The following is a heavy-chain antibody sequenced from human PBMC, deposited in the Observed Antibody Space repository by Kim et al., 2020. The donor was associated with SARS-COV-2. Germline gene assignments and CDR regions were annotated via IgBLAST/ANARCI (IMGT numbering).Heavy chain of an antibody. CDR1: GYSFTSYW. J-gene: IGHJ6*03. Sequence: GESLKISCKGSGYSFTSYWIGWVRQMPGKGLEWMGIIYPGDSDTRYSPSFQGQVTISADKSISTAYLQWSSLKASDTAMYYCARLGGDGYGRSYYYYYMDVWGKGTTVTVSS. CDR2: IYPGDSDT. D-gene: IGHD2-21*01. CDR3: ARLGGDGYGRSYYYYYMDV. V-gene: IGHV5-51*01.